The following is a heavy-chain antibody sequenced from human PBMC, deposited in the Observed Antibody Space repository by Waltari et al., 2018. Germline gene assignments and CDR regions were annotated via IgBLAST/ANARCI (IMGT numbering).Heavy chain of an antibody. Sequence: QVQLVQSGAEVKKPGSSVKVSCKASGGTFSSYAMNWVRQAPGQGLEWMGWINTNTGNPTYAQGFTGRFVFSLDTSVSTAYLQICSLKAEDTAVYYCARDGPSGGEDFDYWGQGTLVTVSS. CDR3: ARDGPSGGEDFDY. J-gene: IGHJ4*02. CDR2: INTNTGNP. D-gene: IGHD2-15*01. CDR1: GGTFSSYA. V-gene: IGHV7-4-1*01.